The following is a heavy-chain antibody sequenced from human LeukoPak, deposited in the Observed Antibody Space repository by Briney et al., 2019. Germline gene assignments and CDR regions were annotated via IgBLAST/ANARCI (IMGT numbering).Heavy chain of an antibody. CDR2: IYYSGST. Sequence: KPSETLSLTCTVSGGSISSSSYYWGWIRQPPGKGLEWIGSIYYSGSTYYNPSLKSRVTISVDTSKNQFSLKLSSVTAADTAVYYCATGGRVEVAGTVDYWGQGTLVTVSS. V-gene: IGHV4-39*01. D-gene: IGHD6-19*01. CDR1: GGSISSSSYY. J-gene: IGHJ4*02. CDR3: ATGGRVEVAGTVDY.